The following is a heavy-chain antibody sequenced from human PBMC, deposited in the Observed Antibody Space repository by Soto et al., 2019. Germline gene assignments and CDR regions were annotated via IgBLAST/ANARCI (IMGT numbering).Heavy chain of an antibody. J-gene: IGHJ3*02. Sequence: ASVKVSCKASGYTFSSYGFSWVRQAPGQGLEWMGWISAYNGNTNYAQKFQGRVTMTTETTTSTAYMELRSLRSDDTAVYYCARGNRIEAFDIWGQGTMVTVS. CDR2: ISAYNGNT. D-gene: IGHD2-15*01. V-gene: IGHV1-18*01. CDR1: GYTFSSYG. CDR3: ARGNRIEAFDI.